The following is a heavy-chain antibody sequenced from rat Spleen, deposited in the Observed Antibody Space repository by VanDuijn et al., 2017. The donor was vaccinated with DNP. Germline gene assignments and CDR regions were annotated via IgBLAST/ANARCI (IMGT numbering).Heavy chain of an antibody. J-gene: IGHJ2*01. V-gene: IGHV5-29*01. D-gene: IGHD5-1*01. CDR2: ISYDGSST. CDR3: ATGLGDY. Sequence: EVQLVESGGGLVQPGRSLKLSCAASGFTLSNYGMAWVRQAPTKGLEWVATISYDGSSTYYRDSVKGRFTISRDNAKSTLYLQMDSLRSEDTATYYCATGLGDYWGQGVMVTVSS. CDR1: GFTLSNYG.